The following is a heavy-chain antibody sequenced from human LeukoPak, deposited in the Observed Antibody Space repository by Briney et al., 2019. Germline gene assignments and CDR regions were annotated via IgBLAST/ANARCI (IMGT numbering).Heavy chain of an antibody. J-gene: IGHJ1*01. CDR1: GFTFSSYS. CDR2: ISSSSSTI. D-gene: IGHD1-26*01. Sequence: GGSLRLSCAASGFTFSSYSMNWVRQAPGKGLEWVSYISSSSSTIYYADSVKGRFTISRDNAKNSLYLQMNSLRAEDTAVYYCARGLRWELEYFQHWGQGTLVTVSS. V-gene: IGHV3-48*04. CDR3: ARGLRWELEYFQH.